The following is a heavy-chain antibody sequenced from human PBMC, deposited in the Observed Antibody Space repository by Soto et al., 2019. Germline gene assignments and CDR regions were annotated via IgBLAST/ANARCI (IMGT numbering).Heavy chain of an antibody. J-gene: IGHJ4*02. CDR1: GGSISGYY. CDR2: IYYSGST. V-gene: IGHV4-59*01. CDR3: ARSSAPYYVDS. D-gene: IGHD3-10*01. Sequence: SETLSLTCAGSGGSISGYYWSWIRQSPGKGLEWIGYIYYSGSTNYNPSLKSRVTISVDTSKNQFSLKLNSVTAADTAMYYCARSSAPYYVDSWGRGTLVTLSS.